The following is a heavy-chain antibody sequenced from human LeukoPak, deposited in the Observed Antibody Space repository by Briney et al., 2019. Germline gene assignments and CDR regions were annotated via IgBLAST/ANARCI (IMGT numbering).Heavy chain of an antibody. Sequence: SETLSLTCAVYGGSFSGYYWSWIRQPPGKGLEWIGEINHSGSTNYNPSLKSRVTISVDTSKNQFSLKLSSVTAADTAVYYCARATNIDPPDYWGQGALVTVSS. CDR3: ARATNIDPPDY. V-gene: IGHV4-34*01. CDR2: INHSGST. J-gene: IGHJ4*02. CDR1: GGSFSGYY.